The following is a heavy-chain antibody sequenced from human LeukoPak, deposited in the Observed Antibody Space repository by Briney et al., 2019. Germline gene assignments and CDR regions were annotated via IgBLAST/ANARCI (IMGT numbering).Heavy chain of an antibody. J-gene: IGHJ4*02. Sequence: ASVKVSCKVSGYTLTELSMHWVRQAPGKGLEWMGGFDPEDGETIYAQKFQGRVTMTEATSTDTAYMELSSLRSEDTAVYYCATDKRSGWCFDYWGQGTLVTVSS. CDR2: FDPEDGET. CDR3: ATDKRSGWCFDY. CDR1: GYTLTELS. V-gene: IGHV1-24*01. D-gene: IGHD6-19*01.